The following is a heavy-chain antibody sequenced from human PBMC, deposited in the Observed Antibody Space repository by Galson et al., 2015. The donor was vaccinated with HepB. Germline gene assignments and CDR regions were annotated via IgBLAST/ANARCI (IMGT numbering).Heavy chain of an antibody. CDR1: GGSFSGYY. J-gene: IGHJ4*02. D-gene: IGHD3-3*01. CDR2: INHSGST. Sequence: TLSLTCAVYGGSFSGYYWSWIRQPPGKGLEWIGEINHSGSTNYNPSLKSRVTISVDTSKNQFSLKLSSVTAADTAVYYCPITYDFWSGYSNDYWGQGTPVTVSS. CDR3: PITYDFWSGYSNDY. V-gene: IGHV4-34*01.